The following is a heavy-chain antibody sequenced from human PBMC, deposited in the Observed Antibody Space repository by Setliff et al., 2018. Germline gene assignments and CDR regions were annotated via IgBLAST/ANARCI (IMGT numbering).Heavy chain of an antibody. D-gene: IGHD4-17*01. J-gene: IGHJ4*02. CDR2: ISHSGST. CDR1: GYSIRSGHY. Sequence: SETLSLTCTVSGYSIRSGHYWGWIRQPPGKGLEWIGSISHSGSTYYNPSLRSRVTISLDTSKNQFSPKLTSVTAADTAVYYCAGGRRYDYGWDFDYWGQGTLVTVSS. V-gene: IGHV4-38-2*02. CDR3: AGGRRYDYGWDFDY.